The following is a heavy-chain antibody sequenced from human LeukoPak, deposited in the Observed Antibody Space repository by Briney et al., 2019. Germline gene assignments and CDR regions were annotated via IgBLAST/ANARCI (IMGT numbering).Heavy chain of an antibody. Sequence: SETLSLTCTVSGGSISSSSYYWGWIRQPPGKGLEWIGSIYYSGSTYYNPSLKSRVTISVDTSKNQFSLKLSSVTAADTAVYYCARVIKVVVPAAIRVWFDPWAREPWSPSPQ. CDR1: GGSISSSSYY. V-gene: IGHV4-39*07. CDR2: IYYSGST. CDR3: ARVIKVVVPAAIRVWFDP. D-gene: IGHD2-2*02. J-gene: IGHJ5*02.